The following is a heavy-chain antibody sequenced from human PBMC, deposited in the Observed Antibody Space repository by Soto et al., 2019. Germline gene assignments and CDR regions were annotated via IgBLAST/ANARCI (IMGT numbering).Heavy chain of an antibody. Sequence: LSLAGFGSGYFVVAGEYYRSWIRHHPGKGLEWIGSFYSSGSIIYNPSLRSRVSISGDMSTNQFSMSLTSVTAADTASYYCARMYSSGSGWFHPWGQGTLVTVSS. CDR2: FYSSGSI. CDR3: ARMYSSGSGWFHP. V-gene: IGHV4-31*02. D-gene: IGHD6-19*01. J-gene: IGHJ5*02. CDR1: GYFVVAGEYY.